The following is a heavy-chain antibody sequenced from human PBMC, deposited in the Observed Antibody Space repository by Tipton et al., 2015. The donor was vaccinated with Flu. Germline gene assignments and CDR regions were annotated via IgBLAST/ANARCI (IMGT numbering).Heavy chain of an antibody. V-gene: IGHV4-38-2*02. CDR3: ARVSPRRVTAIVVVMLPEGYFDY. CDR2: IYHSGTT. J-gene: IGHJ4*02. CDR1: GYSIRSSYY. D-gene: IGHD3-22*01. Sequence: TLSLTCSVSGYSIRSSYYWGWARRPPREGLEWIGTIYHSGTTYYNPSLKSRVTMSVDTSRNQFSLHLSSVTAADTAVYYCARVSPRRVTAIVVVMLPEGYFDYWGQGTLVTVSS.